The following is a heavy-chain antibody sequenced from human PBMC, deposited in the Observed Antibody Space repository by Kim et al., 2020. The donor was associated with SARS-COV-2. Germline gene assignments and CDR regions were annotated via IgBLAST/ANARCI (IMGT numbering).Heavy chain of an antibody. CDR3: ASLYGSGSYPDY. Sequence: YDTPSLKSRVTISVDTSKNQFSLKLSSVTAADTAVYYCASLYGSGSYPDYWGQGTLVTVSS. D-gene: IGHD3-10*01. J-gene: IGHJ4*02. V-gene: IGHV4-39*01.